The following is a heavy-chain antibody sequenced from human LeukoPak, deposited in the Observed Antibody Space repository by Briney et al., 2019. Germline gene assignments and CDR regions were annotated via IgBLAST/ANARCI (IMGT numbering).Heavy chain of an antibody. CDR3: ARSYYYDSSGYWDYFDY. V-gene: IGHV4-4*07. Sequence: SETLSLTCTVSGGSISSYYWSWIRQPAGKGLEWIGRIYTSGSTNYTPSLKSRVTMSVDTSKNQFSLKLSSVTAADTAVYYCARSYYYDSSGYWDYFDYWGQGTLVTVSS. CDR1: GGSISSYY. D-gene: IGHD3-22*01. J-gene: IGHJ4*02. CDR2: IYTSGST.